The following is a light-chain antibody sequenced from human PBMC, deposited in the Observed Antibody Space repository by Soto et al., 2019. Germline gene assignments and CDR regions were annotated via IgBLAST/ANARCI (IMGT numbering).Light chain of an antibody. J-gene: IGKJ5*01. V-gene: IGKV3-20*01. CDR1: QSLTTRY. Sequence: EIVLTQSPGTLSLFPGERATLSCRASQSLTTRYLAWYQQKPGQAPRLLIYGASSWATGIPDRFSGSGSGTDFTLTISRLEPEDFEAHDCQQYGTAPTFRQGTRLEIK. CDR3: QQYGTAPT. CDR2: GAS.